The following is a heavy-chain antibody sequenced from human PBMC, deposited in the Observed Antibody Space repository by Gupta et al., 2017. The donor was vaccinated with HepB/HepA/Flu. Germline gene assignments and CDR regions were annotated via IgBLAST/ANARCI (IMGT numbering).Heavy chain of an antibody. Sequence: QVQLVQSGAELRKPGASLKVSCGASGFTFTGSYVHWVRLAPGQGLEWIGWINFDSGVAISAQKFQGRFTMTRDTSINTAYIHVTTLTSDDAAIFFCARGDYGDLSAFDVWGQGTVITVSS. D-gene: IGHD4-17*01. V-gene: IGHV1-2*02. CDR3: ARGDYGDLSAFDV. J-gene: IGHJ3*01. CDR1: GFTFTGSY. CDR2: INFDSGVA.